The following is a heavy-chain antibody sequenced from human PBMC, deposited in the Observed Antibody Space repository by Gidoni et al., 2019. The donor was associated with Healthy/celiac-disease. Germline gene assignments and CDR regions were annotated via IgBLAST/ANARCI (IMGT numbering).Heavy chain of an antibody. CDR1: GFTVSSNY. Sequence: EVQLVESGGGLIQPGGSLRLSCAASGFTVSSNYMSWVRQAPGKGLEWVSVIYSGGSTYYADSVKGRFTISRDNSKNTLYLQMNSLRAEDTAVYYCARRELLNYYYYMDVWGKGTTVTVSS. V-gene: IGHV3-53*01. J-gene: IGHJ6*03. D-gene: IGHD1-26*01. CDR2: IYSGGST. CDR3: ARRELLNYYYYMDV.